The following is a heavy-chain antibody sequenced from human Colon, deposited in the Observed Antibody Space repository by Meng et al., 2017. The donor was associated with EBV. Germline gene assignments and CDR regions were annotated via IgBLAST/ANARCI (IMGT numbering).Heavy chain of an antibody. J-gene: IGHJ4*02. CDR3: ARVSSGWDYFDY. CDR2: IYYSGST. Sequence: QVHLQESGPGLVKPSQTLPLTCTVSGGSVSSGGYYWTWIRQHPGKGLEWFGHIYYSGSTFYNPSLKRRVIISIDTSKNQFSLNLRSVTAADTAVYYCARVSSGWDYFDYWGQGTLVTVSS. V-gene: IGHV4-31*03. D-gene: IGHD6-19*01. CDR1: GGSVSSGGYY.